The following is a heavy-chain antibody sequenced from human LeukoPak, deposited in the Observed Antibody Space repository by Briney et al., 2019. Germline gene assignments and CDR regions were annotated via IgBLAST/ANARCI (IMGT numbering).Heavy chain of an antibody. Sequence: PSETLCLTRTVSGGSLSSYNWRSIWQPPRKGLGRIGYIYYGGTTNYNPSLKSRVTISVDTSANQFSLKLSAVTAADTAVYYGARQKAGAGGGVYDDWGQGTLVTVSS. D-gene: IGHD3-16*01. V-gene: IGHV4-59*01. CDR3: ARQKAGAGGGVYDD. J-gene: IGHJ4*02. CDR2: IYYGGTT. CDR1: GGSLSSYN.